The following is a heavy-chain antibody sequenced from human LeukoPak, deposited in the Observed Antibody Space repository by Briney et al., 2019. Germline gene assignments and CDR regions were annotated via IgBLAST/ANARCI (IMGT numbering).Heavy chain of an antibody. J-gene: IGHJ4*02. V-gene: IGHV4-59*01. CDR3: ARTTYYYDSSGSGDFDY. CDR2: IYYSGST. Sequence: SATLSLTCTVSGGSISSYYWSWIRQPRRKGLEWIGYIYYSGSTNYNPPLRSRVTISVDTSKNQFSLKLSSVTAADTAVYYCARTTYYYDSSGSGDFDYWGQGTLVTVSS. D-gene: IGHD3-22*01. CDR1: GGSISSYY.